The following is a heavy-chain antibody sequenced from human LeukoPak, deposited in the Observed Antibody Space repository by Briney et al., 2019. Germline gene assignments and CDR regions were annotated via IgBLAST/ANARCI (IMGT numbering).Heavy chain of an antibody. CDR3: ARRYYYNLGSFPFDF. V-gene: IGHV4-61*02. D-gene: IGHD3-10*01. CDR1: GGSVSSADYY. Sequence: SETLSLTCTVSGGSVSSADYYWSWIRQPAGKGLEWIGRIYTSGSTNYNPSLKSRVTMSVDTSKNQFSLKLSSVTAADTAVYYCARRYYYNLGSFPFDFWGQGTLVTVSS. CDR2: IYTSGST. J-gene: IGHJ4*02.